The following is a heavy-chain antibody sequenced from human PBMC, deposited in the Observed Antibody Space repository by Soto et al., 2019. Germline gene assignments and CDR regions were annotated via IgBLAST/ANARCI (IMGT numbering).Heavy chain of an antibody. CDR3: ARLEGYCSGTCYRTSGWFDP. D-gene: IGHD2-2*01. CDR1: GGSISSSSYY. J-gene: IGHJ5*02. CDR2: IYYSGST. Sequence: PSETLSLTCTVSGGSISSSSYYWGWIRQPPGKRLEWIGSIYYSGSTYYNPSLKSRVTISVDTSKNQFSLKLTSVTAADTAVYYCARLEGYCSGTCYRTSGWFDPWGQGTPVTVSS. V-gene: IGHV4-39*01.